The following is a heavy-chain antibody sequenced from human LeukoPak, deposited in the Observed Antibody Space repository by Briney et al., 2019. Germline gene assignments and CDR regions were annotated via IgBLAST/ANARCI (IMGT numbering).Heavy chain of an antibody. CDR2: INSDGSST. CDR3: ARERGSGYGMDV. D-gene: IGHD3-3*01. J-gene: IGHJ6*02. Sequence: GGSLRLSCAASGFTFSTSDMNWVRQAPGKGLVWVSRINSDGSSTSYADSVKGRFTISRDNAKNTLYLQMNSLRAEDTAVYYCARERGSGYGMDVWGQGTTVTVSS. V-gene: IGHV3-74*01. CDR1: GFTFSTSD.